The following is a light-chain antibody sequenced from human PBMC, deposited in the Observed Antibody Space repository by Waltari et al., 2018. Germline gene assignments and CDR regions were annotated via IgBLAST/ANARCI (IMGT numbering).Light chain of an antibody. V-gene: IGLV1-47*01. CDR3: AAWDDSLSGVV. CDR2: RNN. Sequence: QSVLTQPPSASGTPGQRVTISCSGSSSNLGNNYVNWYHQVPRTAPKLLIYRNNQRPSGVPDRVSGSKSGTSASLAISGLRSEDEGDYYCAAWDDSLSGVVFGGGTKLTVL. CDR1: SSNLGNNY. J-gene: IGLJ2*01.